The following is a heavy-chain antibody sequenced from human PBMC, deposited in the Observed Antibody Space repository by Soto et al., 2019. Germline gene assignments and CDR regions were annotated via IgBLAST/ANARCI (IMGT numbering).Heavy chain of an antibody. V-gene: IGHV3-21*01. CDR3: ARDYDTLTGYAFDI. Sequence: GGSLRLSCAAAGFTFNTYSMNWVRQAPGKGLEWVSSISRTSDYIYYADSLKGRFTISRDNAKNSLYLQMNSLRAEDTAVYYCARDYDTLTGYAFDIWGQGTMVTVSS. J-gene: IGHJ3*02. CDR1: GFTFNTYS. CDR2: ISRTSDYI. D-gene: IGHD3-9*01.